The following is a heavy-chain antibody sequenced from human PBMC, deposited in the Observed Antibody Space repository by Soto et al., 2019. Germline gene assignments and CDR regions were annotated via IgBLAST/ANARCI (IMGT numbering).Heavy chain of an antibody. V-gene: IGHV3-30-3*01. J-gene: IGHJ4*02. D-gene: IGHD5-12*01. CDR3: ARDRVDEIVAQPW. Sequence: HPGGSMRLSCAASGFTFSSYAMHWVRQAPGKGLEWVAVISYDGSNKYYADSVKGRFTISRDNSKNTLYLQMNSLRAEDTAVYYCARDRVDEIVAQPWWGQGTLVTVSS. CDR2: ISYDGSNK. CDR1: GFTFSSYA.